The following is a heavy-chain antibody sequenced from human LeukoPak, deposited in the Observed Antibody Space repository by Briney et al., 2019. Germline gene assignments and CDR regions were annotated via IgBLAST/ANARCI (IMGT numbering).Heavy chain of an antibody. CDR3: ARDSGSQGRYFQH. CDR1: GGSISSYY. D-gene: IGHD1-26*01. Sequence: SETLSLTCSVSGGSISSYYWSWIRQPAGKGLEWIGRIYSSGSTDYNSSLKSRVTMSVDTSKNQFSLKLSSVTAADTAVYFCARDSGSQGRYFQHWGQGTLVTVSS. V-gene: IGHV4-4*07. CDR2: IYSSGST. J-gene: IGHJ1*01.